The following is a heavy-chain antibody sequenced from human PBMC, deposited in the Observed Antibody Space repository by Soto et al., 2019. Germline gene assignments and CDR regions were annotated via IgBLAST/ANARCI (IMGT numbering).Heavy chain of an antibody. CDR3: AKAYYYDTSAYSPSWFDP. V-gene: IGHV3-30*18. CDR1: GFTFKSYG. D-gene: IGHD3-22*01. CDR2: ISYDGSNK. J-gene: IGHJ5*02. Sequence: GGSLRLSCAASGFTFKSYGMHWVRQAPGKGLEWVAVISYDGSNKDYADSVKGRFTISRDNSKNTLYLQMDSLRAEDTAVYYCAKAYYYDTSAYSPSWFDPWGQGTLVTVSS.